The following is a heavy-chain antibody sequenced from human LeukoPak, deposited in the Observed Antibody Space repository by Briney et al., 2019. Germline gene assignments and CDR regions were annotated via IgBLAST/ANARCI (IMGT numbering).Heavy chain of an antibody. CDR1: GYTFTNYY. V-gene: IGHV1-46*01. J-gene: IGHJ3*02. CDR3: ARDTGRLTYYDFWSSPDAFDI. CDR2: INPSGGST. D-gene: IGHD3-3*01. Sequence: EASVKVSCKASGYTFTNYYMHWVRQAPGQGLQWMGIINPSGGSTNYAQKFQGRFTMTRDMSTRIVYMELTSLRSEDTAVYYCARDTGRLTYYDFWSSPDAFDIWGQGTMVTVSS.